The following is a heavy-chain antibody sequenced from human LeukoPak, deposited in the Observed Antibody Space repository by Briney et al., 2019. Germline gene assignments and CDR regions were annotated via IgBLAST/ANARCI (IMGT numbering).Heavy chain of an antibody. CDR3: ARGLAGQLL. Sequence: PSETLSLTCSVSGGSISSGGYYWTWIRQHPGKGLEWIGYIYYSGSTYYNPSLKSRVTISVDTSKNQFSLKLSSVTAADTAVYYCARGLAGQLLWGQGTLVTVSS. CDR2: IYYSGST. D-gene: IGHD1-26*01. V-gene: IGHV4-31*03. CDR1: GGSISSGGYY. J-gene: IGHJ4*02.